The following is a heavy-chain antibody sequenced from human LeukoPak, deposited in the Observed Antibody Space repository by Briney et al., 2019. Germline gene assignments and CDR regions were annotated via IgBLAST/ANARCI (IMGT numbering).Heavy chain of an antibody. V-gene: IGHV3-48*03. CDR3: ARKTFGTVYFDY. Sequence: PGGSLRLSCAASGFTFSSYAMSWVRQAPGKGLVWVSYISPSGTTIYYAESVKGRFTISRDNAKNSVYLQMNSLRVEDTAVYYCARKTFGTVYFDYWGQGILVTVSS. J-gene: IGHJ4*02. D-gene: IGHD1-1*01. CDR2: ISPSGTTI. CDR1: GFTFSSYA.